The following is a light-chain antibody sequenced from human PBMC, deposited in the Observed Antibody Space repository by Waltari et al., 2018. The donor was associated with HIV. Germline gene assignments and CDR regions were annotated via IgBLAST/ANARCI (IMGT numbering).Light chain of an antibody. V-gene: IGLV1-51*01. CDR1: SSNIGNNY. CDR3: GTWDSSLSAGV. J-gene: IGLJ2*01. Sequence: QSVLTQPPSVSAAPGQKMTICCSGTSSNIGNNYVPWYQQLPGTAPKLLMYDKHKRPSGIPVRFSGSTSGTSATLGITGLQTGDEADYYCGTWDSSLSAGVFGGGTKVTVL. CDR2: DKH.